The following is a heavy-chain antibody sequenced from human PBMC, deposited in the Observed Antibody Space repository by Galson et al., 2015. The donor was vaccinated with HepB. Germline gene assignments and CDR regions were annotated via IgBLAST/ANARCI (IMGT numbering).Heavy chain of an antibody. CDR3: AKSGGSSTSWSYYYYYYMDV. J-gene: IGHJ6*03. Sequence: SLRLSCAASGFTFSSYAMSWVRQAPGKGLEWVSSVSGSGGSTYYADSVKGRFTFSRDNSRNTLYLQMNSLRAEDTAVYYCAKSGGSSTSWSYYYYYYMDVWARGPRSPSP. D-gene: IGHD2-2*01. CDR2: VSGSGGST. CDR1: GFTFSSYA. V-gene: IGHV3-23*01.